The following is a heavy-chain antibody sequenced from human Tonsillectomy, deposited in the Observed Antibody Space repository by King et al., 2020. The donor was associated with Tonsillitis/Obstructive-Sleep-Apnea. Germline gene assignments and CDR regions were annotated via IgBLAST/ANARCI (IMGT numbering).Heavy chain of an antibody. D-gene: IGHD3-10*01. Sequence: QLQESGPGLVKPSETLSLTCTVSGGSISSSSYYWGGIRQPPGKGLEWIGSIYYSGSTYYNPSLKSRVTISVDTSKNQFSLKLSSVTAADTAVYYWARRGIMVRGKWRLYYMDVWGEGTTVTVSS. CDR3: ARRGIMVRGKWRLYYMDV. J-gene: IGHJ6*03. V-gene: IGHV4-39*01. CDR2: IYYSGST. CDR1: GGSISSSSYY.